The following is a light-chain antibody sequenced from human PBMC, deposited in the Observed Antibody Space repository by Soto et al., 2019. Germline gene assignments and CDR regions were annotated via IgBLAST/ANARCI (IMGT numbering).Light chain of an antibody. Sequence: DIQMTQSPSSLSASVGDRVTITCQASHDINNYLNWYQQKSGKAPKLLINDASNLETGVPSRFSGSGTGTDFTLTISSLQPEDIATYYCQQYDHLPPSITFGQGTRLEI. CDR2: DAS. CDR3: QQYDHLPPSIT. J-gene: IGKJ5*01. V-gene: IGKV1-33*01. CDR1: HDINNY.